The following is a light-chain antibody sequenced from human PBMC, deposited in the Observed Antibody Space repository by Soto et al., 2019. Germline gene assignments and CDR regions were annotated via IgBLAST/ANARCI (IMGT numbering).Light chain of an antibody. Sequence: EIVMTQSPPTLSVSPGEGVTLSCKASQSISNYLAWYQHKPGQAPRLLINGASIRATGFPARFSGSGSGEEFTLTISSVQSEDFAVYYCQQYLNWPWTFGQGTKVEIK. J-gene: IGKJ1*01. V-gene: IGKV3-15*01. CDR3: QQYLNWPWT. CDR1: QSISNY. CDR2: GAS.